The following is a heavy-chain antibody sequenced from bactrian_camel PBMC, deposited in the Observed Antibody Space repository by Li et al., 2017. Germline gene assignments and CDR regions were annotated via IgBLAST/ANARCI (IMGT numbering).Heavy chain of an antibody. J-gene: IGHJ4*01. V-gene: IGHV3S53*01. CDR3: AAEDQARWDMGWICNDNY. CDR2: INRAGST. D-gene: IGHD3*01. Sequence: HVQLVESGGGAAQAGGSLRLSCRFTTGYSVVTLCMGWFRQAPGKERERVACINRAGSTTYVDSVKGRFTISKDNAKNTLYLRMDNLKPEDTALYTCAAEDQARWDMGWICNDNYWGQG. CDR1: GYSVVTLC.